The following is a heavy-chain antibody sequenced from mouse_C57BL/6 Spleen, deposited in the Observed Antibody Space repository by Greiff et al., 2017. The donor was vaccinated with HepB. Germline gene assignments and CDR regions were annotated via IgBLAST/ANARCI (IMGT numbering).Heavy chain of an antibody. CDR1: GYTFTSYW. D-gene: IGHD1-1*01. Sequence: QVQLQQSGAELAKPGASVKLSCKASGYTFTSYWMHWVKQRPGQGLEWIGYINPSSGYTKYNQKFKDKATLTADKSYSTAYMQLSSLTYEDSAVYYCAREDRGGGITTVSAYWGQGTLVTVSA. V-gene: IGHV1-7*01. J-gene: IGHJ3*01. CDR2: INPSSGYT. CDR3: AREDRGGGITTVSAY.